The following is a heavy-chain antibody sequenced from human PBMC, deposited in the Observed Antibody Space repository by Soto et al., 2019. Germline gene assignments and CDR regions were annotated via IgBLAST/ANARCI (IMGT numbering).Heavy chain of an antibody. D-gene: IGHD3-3*01. CDR1: GFTFSSYW. V-gene: IGHV3-7*01. J-gene: IGHJ4*02. CDR3: ASADFWSGYYRVGYFDY. CDR2: IKQDGSEK. Sequence: GGSLRLSCAASGFTFSSYWMSWVRQAPGKGLEWVANIKQDGSEKYYVDSVKGRFTISRDNAKNSLYLQMNSLRAEDTAVYYCASADFWSGYYRVGYFDYWGQGTLVTVSS.